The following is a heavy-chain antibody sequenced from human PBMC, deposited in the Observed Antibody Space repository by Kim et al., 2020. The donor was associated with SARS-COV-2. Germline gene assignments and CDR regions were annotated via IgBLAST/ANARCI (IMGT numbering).Heavy chain of an antibody. V-gene: IGHV3-23*01. J-gene: IGHJ4*02. CDR3: AKEGLLGSRSWYYFDY. D-gene: IGHD6-13*01. Sequence: GHGRLTISRANSKNPLYLQMNSLRAEDTAVYYCAKEGLLGSRSWYYFDYWGQGTLVTVSS.